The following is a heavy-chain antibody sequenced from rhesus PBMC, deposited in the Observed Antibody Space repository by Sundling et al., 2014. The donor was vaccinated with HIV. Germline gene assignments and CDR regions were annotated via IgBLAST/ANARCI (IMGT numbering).Heavy chain of an antibody. Sequence: QVQLQESGPGLVKPSETLSLTCAVSGGSISSYYWCWIRQTPGKGLEYIGRISGSGGSIEYNPSLKSRVTISTDTSKNQFSLKLKSVTAADTAVYYCARKQQRPRSDFDSWGQGVLVTVSS. CDR2: ISGSGGSI. V-gene: IGHV4-173*01. J-gene: IGHJ4*01. CDR3: ARKQQRPRSDFDS. D-gene: IGHD6-31*01. CDR1: GGSISSYY.